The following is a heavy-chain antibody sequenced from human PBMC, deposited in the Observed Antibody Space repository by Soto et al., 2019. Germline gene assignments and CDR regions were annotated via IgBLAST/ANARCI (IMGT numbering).Heavy chain of an antibody. V-gene: IGHV4-4*07. D-gene: IGHD3-22*01. CDR2: IYTSGST. CDR1: GGSISSYY. CDR3: ARDVRYYDSSGYYAWFDP. Sequence: SETLSLTCFGSGGSISSYYWSWIRQPAGKGLEWIGRIYTSGSTNYNPSLKSRVTMSVDTSKNQFSLKLSSVTAADTAVYYCARDVRYYDSSGYYAWFDPWGKGTLVTVSS. J-gene: IGHJ5*02.